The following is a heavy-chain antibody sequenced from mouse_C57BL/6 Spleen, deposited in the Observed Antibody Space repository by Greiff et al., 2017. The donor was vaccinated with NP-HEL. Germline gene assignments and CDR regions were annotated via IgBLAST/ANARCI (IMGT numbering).Heavy chain of an antibody. CDR3: ARYDGYYVFDY. J-gene: IGHJ2*01. Sequence: EVQLQQSGPELVKPGASVKISCKASGYTFTDYYMNWVKQSHGKSLEWIGDINPNNGGTSYNQKFKGKATLTVDKSSSTAYMELRSLTSEDSAVYYCARYDGYYVFDYWGQGTTLTVSS. V-gene: IGHV1-26*01. CDR1: GYTFTDYY. CDR2: INPNNGGT. D-gene: IGHD2-3*01.